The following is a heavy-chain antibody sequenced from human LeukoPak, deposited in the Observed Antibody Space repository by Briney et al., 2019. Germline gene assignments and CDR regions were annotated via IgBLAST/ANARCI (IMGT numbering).Heavy chain of an antibody. CDR3: ARDFYHSGTNWYDVFDV. Sequence: GGSLRLSCAASGFTVSSNYMSWVRQAPGKGLEWVSVIYSGGSTYYADSVKGRFTISRDNSKNTLYLQMNSLRAEDTAVYYCARDFYHSGTNWYDVFDVWGQGTMVTVSS. V-gene: IGHV3-53*01. J-gene: IGHJ3*01. CDR1: GFTVSSNY. D-gene: IGHD1-1*01. CDR2: IYSGGST.